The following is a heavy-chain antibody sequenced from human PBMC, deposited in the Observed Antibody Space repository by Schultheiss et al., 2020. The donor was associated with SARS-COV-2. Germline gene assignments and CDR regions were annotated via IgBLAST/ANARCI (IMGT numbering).Heavy chain of an antibody. Sequence: SVKVSCKASGFTFTSSAMQWVRQARGQRLEWIGWIVVGSGNTNYAQKLQGRVTMTTDTSTSTAYMELRSLRSDDTAVYYCARDRVLTGYYAPNWFDPWGQGTLVTVSS. CDR2: IVVGSGNT. CDR3: ARDRVLTGYYAPNWFDP. D-gene: IGHD3-9*01. J-gene: IGHJ5*02. V-gene: IGHV1-58*02. CDR1: GFTFTSSA.